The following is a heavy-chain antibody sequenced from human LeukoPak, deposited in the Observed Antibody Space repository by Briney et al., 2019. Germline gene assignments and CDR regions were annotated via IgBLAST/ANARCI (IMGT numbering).Heavy chain of an antibody. CDR2: ISSSSSYI. CDR1: GFTFSRYS. J-gene: IGHJ4*02. V-gene: IGHV3-21*01. D-gene: IGHD6-13*01. Sequence: GGSLRLSCAASGFTFSRYSMNWVRQAPGKGLEWVSSISSSSSYIYYADSVKGRFTVSRDNAKNSLYLQMNSLRAEDTAMYYCARDSSWHVPVPENPVAFDYWGQGTLVTVSS. CDR3: ARDSSWHVPVPENPVAFDY.